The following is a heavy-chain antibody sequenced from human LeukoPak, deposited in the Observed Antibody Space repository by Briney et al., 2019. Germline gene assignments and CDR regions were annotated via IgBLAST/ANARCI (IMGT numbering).Heavy chain of an antibody. CDR3: ARDGDYSSSWYYGSRWFDP. V-gene: IGHV3-21*01. J-gene: IGHJ5*02. Sequence: GGSLRLSRAASGFTFSSYSMNWVRQAPGKGLEWVSSISSSSSYIYYADSVKGRFTISRDNAKNSLYLQMNSLRAEDTAVYYCARDGDYSSSWYYGSRWFDPWGQGTLVTVSS. CDR2: ISSSSSYI. D-gene: IGHD6-13*01. CDR1: GFTFSSYS.